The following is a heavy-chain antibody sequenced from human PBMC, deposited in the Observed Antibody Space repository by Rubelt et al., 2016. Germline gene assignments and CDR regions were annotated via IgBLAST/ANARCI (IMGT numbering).Heavy chain of an antibody. CDR2: INHSGST. CDR1: GGSIRSYY. Sequence: QVQLQESGPGLVKPSETLSLTCTVSGGSIRSYYWSWIRQPPGKGLEWIGEINHSGSTNYNPSLKSRGTISVETSKNQFSLKLSSVTAADTAVYYCGLSRVAGTLDYWGQGTLVTVSS. V-gene: IGHV4-59*04. CDR3: GLSRVAGTLDY. J-gene: IGHJ4*02. D-gene: IGHD6-19*01.